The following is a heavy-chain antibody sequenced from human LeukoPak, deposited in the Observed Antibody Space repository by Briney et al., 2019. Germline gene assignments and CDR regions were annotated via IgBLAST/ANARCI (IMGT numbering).Heavy chain of an antibody. J-gene: IGHJ5*02. V-gene: IGHV4-4*02. CDR2: IYHSGST. D-gene: IGHD6-13*01. CDR3: ARLRRYSSSWYGSWFDP. CDR1: GGSISSSNW. Sequence: SETLSLTCAVSGGSISSSNWWSWVRQPPGKGLEWIGEIYHSGSTNYNPSLKSRVTISVDTSKNQFSLKLSSVTAADTAVYYCARLRRYSSSWYGSWFDPWGQGTLVTVSS.